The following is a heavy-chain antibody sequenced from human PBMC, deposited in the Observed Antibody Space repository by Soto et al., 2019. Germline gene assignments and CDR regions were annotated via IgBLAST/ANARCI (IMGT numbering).Heavy chain of an antibody. D-gene: IGHD5-18*01. V-gene: IGHV1-46*02. J-gene: IGHJ6*02. CDR3: AREVAQIWSYYGMDV. CDR2: INPSGGST. CDR1: GFSFKCYY. Sequence: GVSVKPSWEECGFSFKCYYMRWLRHSPVQGLEWMGIINPSGGSTSYAQKFQGRVTMTRDTSTSTVYMELSSLRSEDTAVYYCAREVAQIWSYYGMDVWGQGPTGTVYS.